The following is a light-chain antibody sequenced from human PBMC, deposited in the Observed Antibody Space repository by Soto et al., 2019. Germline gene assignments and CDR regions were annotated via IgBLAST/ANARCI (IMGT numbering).Light chain of an antibody. V-gene: IGLV1-40*01. J-gene: IGLJ2*01. CDR3: QSYDGALSAVV. Sequence: QSDLTQPPSVSGAPGQSVAISCTGSSSNIGAGYDVHWYQHLPGIAPKLLIYANNNRPSGVPDRFSGSKSGTSASLAITGLQAEDEADYYCQSYDGALSAVVFGGGTQLTVL. CDR2: ANN. CDR1: SSNIGAGYD.